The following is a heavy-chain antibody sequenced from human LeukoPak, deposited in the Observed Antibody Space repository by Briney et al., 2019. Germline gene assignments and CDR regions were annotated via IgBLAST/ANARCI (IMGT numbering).Heavy chain of an antibody. Sequence: SETLSLTCSVSGGSINSSNHYRAWIRQPPGKGLEWIATVYYRGSTYYNPSLRSRVTIAVDTSKNQFSLKVDSVTAADTAVFYCARQGDRWLQSGYFGMDVWGQGTTVTVSS. CDR1: GGSINSSNHY. V-gene: IGHV4-39*01. CDR3: ARQGDRWLQSGYFGMDV. J-gene: IGHJ6*02. CDR2: VYYRGST. D-gene: IGHD5-24*01.